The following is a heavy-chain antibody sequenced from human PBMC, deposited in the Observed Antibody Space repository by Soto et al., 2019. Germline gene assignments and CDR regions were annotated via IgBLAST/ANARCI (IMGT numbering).Heavy chain of an antibody. V-gene: IGHV3-23*01. CDR1: GFTFSSYA. CDR2: ISGSGGST. CDR3: AKDKGYSYGPDFDY. Sequence: GGSLRLSCAASGFTFSSYAMSWVRQAPGKGLEWVSAISGSGGSTYYADSVKCRFTISRDNSKNTLYLQMNSLRAEDTAVYYCAKDKGYSYGPDFDYWGQGTLVTVSS. J-gene: IGHJ4*02. D-gene: IGHD5-18*01.